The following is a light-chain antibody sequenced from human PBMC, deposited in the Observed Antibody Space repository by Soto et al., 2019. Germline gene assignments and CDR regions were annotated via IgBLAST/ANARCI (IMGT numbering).Light chain of an antibody. CDR2: GAT. J-gene: IGKJ1*01. V-gene: IGKV1-6*01. CDR1: QDISNY. Sequence: IQMTQSPSSLSASVGDRVTIACRASQDISNYLAWYQQRPGKAPKLLIFGATTLQSGVPSRFSASGSGPDFTLTISSLQPEDFATYYCLQDYNYPWTFGQGTKVDIK. CDR3: LQDYNYPWT.